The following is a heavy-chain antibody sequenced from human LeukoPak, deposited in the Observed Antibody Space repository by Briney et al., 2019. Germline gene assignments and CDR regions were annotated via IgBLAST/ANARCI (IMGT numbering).Heavy chain of an antibody. CDR2: ISGSGGST. CDR3: AKDKWSGGSWLAFDI. Sequence: GGSLRLSCAASGFTFSSYVMSWVRQAPGKGLEWVSAISGSGGSTYYADSVKGRFTISRDNSKNTLYLQMNSLRAEDTAVYYCAKDKWSGGSWLAFDIWGQGTMVTVSS. D-gene: IGHD2-15*01. CDR1: GFTFSSYV. V-gene: IGHV3-23*01. J-gene: IGHJ3*02.